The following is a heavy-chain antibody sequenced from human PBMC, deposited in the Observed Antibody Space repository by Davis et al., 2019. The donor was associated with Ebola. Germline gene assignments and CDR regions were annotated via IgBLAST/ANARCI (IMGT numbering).Heavy chain of an antibody. CDR3: ARAQAVAGLYYYYAKDV. CDR2: ISSSSSYI. D-gene: IGHD6-19*01. V-gene: IGHV3-21*01. Sequence: PGRSLTPSCAASGLTFSSHSMNWVRQAPGKGLEWVSSISSSSSYIYYADSVKGGFTTSRDNAKNSLYLQMNSLRAEDTAVYYCARAQAVAGLYYYYAKDVWDQGTAINVSS. CDR1: GLTFSSHS. J-gene: IGHJ6*02.